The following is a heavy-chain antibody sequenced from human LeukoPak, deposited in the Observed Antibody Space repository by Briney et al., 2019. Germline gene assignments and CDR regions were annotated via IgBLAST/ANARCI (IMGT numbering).Heavy chain of an antibody. J-gene: IGHJ5*02. CDR1: GFTFSSYG. V-gene: IGHV3-49*04. Sequence: GGSLRLSCAASGFTFSSYGMSWVRQAPGKGLEWLGCIRSKAYGGTAEYAASVKGRFTISRDDSKSVAYVQMNSLKTEDTAVYHCTVQVVPSDNWFDPWGQGTLVTVSS. CDR3: TVQVVPSDNWFDP. D-gene: IGHD2-2*01. CDR2: IRSKAYGGTA.